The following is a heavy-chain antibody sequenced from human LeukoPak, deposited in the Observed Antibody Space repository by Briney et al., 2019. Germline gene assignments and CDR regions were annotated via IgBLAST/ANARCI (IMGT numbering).Heavy chain of an antibody. CDR1: GFTFSSYS. J-gene: IGHJ3*02. CDR2: IRSSSSTI. V-gene: IGHV3-48*01. D-gene: IGHD3-22*01. Sequence: GGCLILSCAASGFTFSSYSMNWVRQVPGKGLGWVSYIRSSSSTIYYADSGKGRFTISRDNAKNSLYLQMNSLRAEDAAVYYCARDFHRRYYDSSGYNAFDIWGQGTMVTVAS. CDR3: ARDFHRRYYDSSGYNAFDI.